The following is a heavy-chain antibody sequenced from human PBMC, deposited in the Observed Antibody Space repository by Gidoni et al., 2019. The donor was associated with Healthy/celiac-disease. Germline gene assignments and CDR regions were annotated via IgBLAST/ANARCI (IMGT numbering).Heavy chain of an antibody. CDR3: AGLAQYYDFWSGYNYYGMDV. Sequence: QVQLQESGPGLVKPSETLSLTCTVSGGSISSYYWSWIRQPPGKGLEWIGYIYYSGSTNYNPSLKSRVTISVDTSKNQFSLKLSSVTAADTAVYYCAGLAQYYDFWSGYNYYGMDVWGQGTTVTVSS. V-gene: IGHV4-59*01. J-gene: IGHJ6*02. CDR2: IYYSGST. CDR1: GGSISSYY. D-gene: IGHD3-3*01.